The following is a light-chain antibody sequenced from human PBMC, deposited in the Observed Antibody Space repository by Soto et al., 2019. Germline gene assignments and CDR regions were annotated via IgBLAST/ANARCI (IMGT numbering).Light chain of an antibody. CDR3: QQYYSTPPT. CDR2: WAS. J-gene: IGKJ1*01. Sequence: DIVMTQSPDSLAVYLGERATITCTSSQSVLYSSNNKNYLAWYQQKPGQPPKLLIYWASTRESGVPDRFSGSGSGTDFTLTISSLQAEDVAVYYCQQYYSTPPTFGQGTKV. V-gene: IGKV4-1*01. CDR1: QSVLYSSNNKNY.